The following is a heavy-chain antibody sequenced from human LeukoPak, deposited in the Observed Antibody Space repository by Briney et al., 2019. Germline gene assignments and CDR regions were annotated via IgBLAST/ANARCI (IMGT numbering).Heavy chain of an antibody. D-gene: IGHD3-9*01. V-gene: IGHV1-2*02. J-gene: IGHJ4*02. CDR3: ARVLRYYDILSKPFDY. Sequence: ASVKVSCKASGYTFTGYYMHWVRQAPGQGLEWMGWINPNSSGTNYAQKFQGRVTLTRDTSINTAYMELSRLRSDDTAVYYCARVLRYYDILSKPFDYWGQGTLVTVSS. CDR1: GYTFTGYY. CDR2: INPNSSGT.